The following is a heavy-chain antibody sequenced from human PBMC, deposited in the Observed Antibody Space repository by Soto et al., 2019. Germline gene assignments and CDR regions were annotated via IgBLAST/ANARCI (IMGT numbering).Heavy chain of an antibody. CDR3: AKERGEVYSNYVYGN. CDR2: ISYDGSNK. Sequence: PGGSLRLSCAASGFTFSSYGMNWVRQAPGKGLEWVAVISYDGSNKYYADSVKGRFTISRDNSKNMLYLQMNSLRVEDTAVYYCAKERGEVYSNYVYGNWGQGTLVTVSS. D-gene: IGHD4-4*01. J-gene: IGHJ4*02. CDR1: GFTFSSYG. V-gene: IGHV3-30*18.